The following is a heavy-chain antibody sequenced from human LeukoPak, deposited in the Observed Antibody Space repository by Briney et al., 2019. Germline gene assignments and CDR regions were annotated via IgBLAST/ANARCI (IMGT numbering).Heavy chain of an antibody. CDR2: ISGSGGST. V-gene: IGHV3-23*01. D-gene: IGHD1-26*01. Sequence: SGGSLRLSCAASGFTFSSYTMSWVRQAPGKGLEWVSGISGSGGSTYYADSVRGRFTISRDNSKNTLYLQMKSLRAEDTAVYYCAKVRINSGSDPDGINIWGQGTMLTVSS. CDR3: AKVRINSGSDPDGINI. CDR1: GFTFSSYT. J-gene: IGHJ3*02.